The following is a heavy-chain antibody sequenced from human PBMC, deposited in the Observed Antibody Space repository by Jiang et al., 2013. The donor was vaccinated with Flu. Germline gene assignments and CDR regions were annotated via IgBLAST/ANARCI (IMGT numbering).Heavy chain of an antibody. D-gene: IGHD3-10*01. CDR1: GGSISSYY. Sequence: GLVKPSETLSLTCTVSGGSISSYYWSWIRQPPGKGLEWIGYIYYSGSTNYNPSLKSRVTISVDTSKNQFSLKLSSVTAADTAVYYCARVNYYGSGYYFDYWGQGTLVTVSS. CDR2: IYYSGST. V-gene: IGHV4-59*08. J-gene: IGHJ4*02. CDR3: ARVNYYGSGYYFDY.